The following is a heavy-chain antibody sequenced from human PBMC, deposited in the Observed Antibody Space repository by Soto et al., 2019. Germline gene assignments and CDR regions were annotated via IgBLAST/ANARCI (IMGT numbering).Heavy chain of an antibody. CDR1: GLTFSNYA. D-gene: IGHD1-7*01. CDR3: AKNQERELPRVIDF. Sequence: EVRLLESGGGLVKPGGSLRLSCATSGLTFSNYAMSWVRQAPGGGLEWVSGMSGSSSTTYYADSVRGRFTISRDRSKNTLYLQMSSLRAEDTALYYCAKNQERELPRVIDFWGQGTLVTVSS. J-gene: IGHJ4*02. CDR2: MSGSSSTT. V-gene: IGHV3-23*01.